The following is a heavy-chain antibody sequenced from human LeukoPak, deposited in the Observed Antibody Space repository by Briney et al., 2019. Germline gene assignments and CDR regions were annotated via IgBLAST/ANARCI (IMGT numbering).Heavy chain of an antibody. D-gene: IGHD1-7*01. CDR3: ARYRYNWNYYFDY. Sequence: SETLSLTCAVYGGSFSGYYWSWIRQPSGKGLEWIGEINHSGSTNYNPSLKSRVTISVDTSKNQFSLKLSSVTAADTAVYYCARYRYNWNYYFDYWGQGTLVTVSS. CDR2: INHSGST. J-gene: IGHJ4*02. CDR1: GGSFSGYY. V-gene: IGHV4-34*01.